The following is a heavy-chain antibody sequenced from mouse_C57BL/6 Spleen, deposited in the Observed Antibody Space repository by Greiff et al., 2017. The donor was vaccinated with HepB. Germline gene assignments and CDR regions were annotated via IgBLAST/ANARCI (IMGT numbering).Heavy chain of an antibody. J-gene: IGHJ4*01. CDR2: ISSGSSTI. Sequence: EVQLVESGGGLVKPGGSLKLSCAASGFTFSDYGMHWVRQAPEKGLEWVAYISSGSSTIYYADTVKGRFTISRDNAKNTLFLQMTSLRSEDTAMYYCARDGNYDYDVGAMDYWGQGTSVTVSS. D-gene: IGHD2-4*01. CDR3: ARDGNYDYDVGAMDY. V-gene: IGHV5-17*01. CDR1: GFTFSDYG.